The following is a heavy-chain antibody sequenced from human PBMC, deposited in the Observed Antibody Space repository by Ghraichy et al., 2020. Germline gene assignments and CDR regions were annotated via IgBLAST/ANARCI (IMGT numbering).Heavy chain of an antibody. V-gene: IGHV3-23*01. J-gene: IGHJ6*03. Sequence: GESLNISCAASGFIFSTNAMTWVRQAPGKGLEWVSVIYGGGGANYADSVRGRSTISRDNSKNTLYLYMTSLRVEDMAVYYCAKDKSFIAQGYSYTDVWGTGTTVTVSS. CDR2: IYGGGGA. D-gene: IGHD3-16*02. CDR1: GFIFSTNA. CDR3: AKDKSFIAQGYSYTDV.